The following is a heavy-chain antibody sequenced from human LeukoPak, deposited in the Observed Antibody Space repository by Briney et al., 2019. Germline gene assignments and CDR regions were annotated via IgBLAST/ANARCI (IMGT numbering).Heavy chain of an antibody. CDR2: IYTSGST. J-gene: IGHJ3*02. D-gene: IGHD7-27*01. CDR1: GGSISSGDYY. V-gene: IGHV4-61*02. CDR3: ARFEGGDDAFDI. Sequence: SETLSLTCTVSGGSISSGDYYWNWIRQPAGKGLEWIGRIYTSGSTNYNPSLKSRVTMSVDTSKNQFSLKLSSVTAADTAVYFCARFEGGDDAFDIWGQGTMVTVSS.